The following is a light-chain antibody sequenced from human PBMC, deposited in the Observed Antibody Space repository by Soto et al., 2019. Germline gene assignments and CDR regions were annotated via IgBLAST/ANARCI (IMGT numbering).Light chain of an antibody. Sequence: QSALTQPASVSGSPGQSITISCTGTSSDVGGYNYVSWHQHHPVKDPKLMIYDVSNRPSGVSNRFSGSKSGNTASLTISGLKDEDEADYSCSSYTTSSTWVFGGGTKVTVL. V-gene: IGLV2-14*03. CDR3: SSYTTSSTWV. J-gene: IGLJ3*02. CDR2: DVS. CDR1: SSDVGGYNY.